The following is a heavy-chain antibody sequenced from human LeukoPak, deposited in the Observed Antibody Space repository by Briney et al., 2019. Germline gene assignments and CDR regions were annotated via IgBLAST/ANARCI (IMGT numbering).Heavy chain of an antibody. J-gene: IGHJ5*02. Sequence: SETLSLTCTVSGGSISSGGYYWGWIRQPPGKGLEWIGSIYYSGSTYYNPSLKSRVTISVDTSKNQFSLKLSSVTAADTAVYYCARRRIAAAGTWFDPWGQGTLVTVSS. CDR3: ARRRIAAAGTWFDP. D-gene: IGHD6-13*01. CDR1: GGSISSGGYY. CDR2: IYYSGST. V-gene: IGHV4-39*01.